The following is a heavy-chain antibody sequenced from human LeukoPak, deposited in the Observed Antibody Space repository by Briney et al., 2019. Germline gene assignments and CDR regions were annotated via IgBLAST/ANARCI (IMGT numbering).Heavy chain of an antibody. CDR1: GLTVNNYD. CDR3: AIRSRYTFIDVAGVIDS. J-gene: IGHJ4*02. Sequence: GGSLRLSCTASGLTVNNYDLHWVRQAPGKGLEWVSSMSSGGSYKYYADSVKGRFTISRDNAKNSLYVQMDSLSGEDTAVYYCAIRSRYTFIDVAGVIDSWGQGNMVTVSS. V-gene: IGHV3-21*01. CDR2: MSSGGSYK. D-gene: IGHD6-19*01.